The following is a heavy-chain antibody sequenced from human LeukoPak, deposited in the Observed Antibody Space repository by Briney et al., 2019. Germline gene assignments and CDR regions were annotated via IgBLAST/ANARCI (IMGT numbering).Heavy chain of an antibody. CDR2: IYYSGST. Sequence: SETLSLTCTVSGGSISSYYWSWIRQPPGKGLEWIGYIYYSGSTNYNPSLKSRVTISVDTSKNQFSLKLSSVTAADTAVYYCARCRDGYNYYFDYWGQGTLVTVSS. J-gene: IGHJ4*02. D-gene: IGHD5-24*01. CDR3: ARCRDGYNYYFDY. V-gene: IGHV4-59*01. CDR1: GGSISSYY.